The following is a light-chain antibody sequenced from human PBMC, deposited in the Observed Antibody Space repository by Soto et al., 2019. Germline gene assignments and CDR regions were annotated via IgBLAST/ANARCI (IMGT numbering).Light chain of an antibody. V-gene: IGLV2-14*03. CDR2: EVS. Sequence: QSALTQPASVSGSPGQSITISCTGTSSDVGAYDFVSWYQQHPDKAPKLMIYEVSNRPSGVSNRFSGSKSVNTATLTISGLRAEDGADYYCTSYTSRSSRVFGTGPRVPVL. CDR1: SSDVGAYDF. CDR3: TSYTSRSSRV. J-gene: IGLJ1*01.